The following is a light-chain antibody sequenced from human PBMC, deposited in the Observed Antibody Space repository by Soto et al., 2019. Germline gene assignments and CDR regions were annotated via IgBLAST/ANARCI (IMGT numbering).Light chain of an antibody. CDR3: QHYGSSPWT. CDR1: QIVSSNF. J-gene: IGKJ1*01. CDR2: GAS. V-gene: IGKV3-20*01. Sequence: MVLTQSPGTLSLSPGERATLSCRASQIVSSNFLAWYQQKPGQAPRLLIYGASSRAPGIPDRFSGSGSGTDFTLTISRLEPEDFAVYYCQHYGSSPWTFGQGTKVDIK.